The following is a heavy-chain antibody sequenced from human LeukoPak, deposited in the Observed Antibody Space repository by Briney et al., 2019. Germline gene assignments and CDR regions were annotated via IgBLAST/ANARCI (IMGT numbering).Heavy chain of an antibody. CDR3: AKRSAPYGVAGFYFDY. CDR2: ISDSDSST. J-gene: IGHJ4*02. D-gene: IGHD6-19*01. Sequence: PGGSLRLSCAASGFTFSSYAMSWVRQAPGKGLEWVSAISDSDSSTFYADSVKGRFTISRDNSKNTLYLQMNSLRAEDTAVYYCAKRSAPYGVAGFYFDYWGQGTLLTVSS. V-gene: IGHV3-23*01. CDR1: GFTFSSYA.